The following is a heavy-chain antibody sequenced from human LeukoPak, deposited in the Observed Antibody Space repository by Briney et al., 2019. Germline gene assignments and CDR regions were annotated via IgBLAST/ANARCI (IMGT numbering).Heavy chain of an antibody. V-gene: IGHV3-30*18. Sequence: PGGSLRLSCAAPGFTFSSYAMHWVRQAPGKGLEWVAVISYDGSNKYYADSVKGRFTISRDNSKNTLYLQMNSLRAEDTAVYYCAKTPTSTVVTPFDYWGQGTLVTVSS. CDR3: AKTPTSTVVTPFDY. CDR1: GFTFSSYA. CDR2: ISYDGSNK. J-gene: IGHJ4*02. D-gene: IGHD4-23*01.